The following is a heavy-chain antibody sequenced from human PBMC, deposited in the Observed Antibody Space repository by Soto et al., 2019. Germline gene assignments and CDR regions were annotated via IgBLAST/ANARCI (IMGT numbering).Heavy chain of an antibody. CDR2: IYFRGTT. Sequence: SETLSLTCTVSGGYISSYYWSWIRQPPGKGLEWIGYIYFRGTTNYNPSLKSRVTMSADTSKNQFSLKLNSVTAADTAVYYCARMNYYDTSGYPFDYWGQGMMVTVS. J-gene: IGHJ4*02. CDR3: ARMNYYDTSGYPFDY. D-gene: IGHD3-22*01. CDR1: GGYISSYY. V-gene: IGHV4-59*01.